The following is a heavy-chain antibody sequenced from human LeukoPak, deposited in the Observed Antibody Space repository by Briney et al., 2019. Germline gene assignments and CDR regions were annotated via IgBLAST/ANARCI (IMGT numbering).Heavy chain of an antibody. J-gene: IGHJ4*02. D-gene: IGHD3-16*01. V-gene: IGHV1-3*01. CDR3: ARGGKEDDYYFDY. Sequence: GASVKVSCKASGYTFTSYAMHWVRQAPGQRLEWMGWINAGNGYTKYSQKFQGRVTITRDTSASTAYMELSSLRSEDTAVYYCARGGKEDDYYFDYWGQGTLVTVSS. CDR2: INAGNGYT. CDR1: GYTFTSYA.